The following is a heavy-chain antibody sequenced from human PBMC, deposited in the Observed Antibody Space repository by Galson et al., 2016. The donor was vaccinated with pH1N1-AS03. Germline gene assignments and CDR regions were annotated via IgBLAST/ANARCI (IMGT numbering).Heavy chain of an antibody. CDR2: ISANNGDT. J-gene: IGHJ3*02. D-gene: IGHD5-24*01. CDR1: DDTFNSHS. Sequence: SVKVSCKASDDTFNSHSISWVRQAPGQGLEWMGWISANNGDTNYTQKFQGRVTMTTDTSTSTTYMELRSLEADDTAVYYCARIGKRWGHAYDNWGQGTMVTVSS. V-gene: IGHV1-18*01. CDR3: ARIGKRWGHAYDN.